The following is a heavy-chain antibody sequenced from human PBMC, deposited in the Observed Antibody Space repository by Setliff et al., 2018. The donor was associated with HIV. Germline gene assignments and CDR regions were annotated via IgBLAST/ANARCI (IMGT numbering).Heavy chain of an antibody. V-gene: IGHV3-23*01. D-gene: IGHD3-3*01. J-gene: IGHJ4*02. CDR3: AKAWGSGYPSFESALMFDV. Sequence: GVLRLSCAASGFTFSAYAMTWVRRAPGKGLEWVSATTSNGRTTDYAESVRGRFTLSRDNSGNTLYLHMTSLRVEDTAIYYCAKAWGSGYPSFESALMFDVWGQGTLVTVS. CDR1: GFTFSAYA. CDR2: TTSNGRTT.